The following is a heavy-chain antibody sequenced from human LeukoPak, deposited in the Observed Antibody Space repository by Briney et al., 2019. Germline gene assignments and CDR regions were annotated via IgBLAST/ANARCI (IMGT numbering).Heavy chain of an antibody. Sequence: ASVKVSCKASGYTFTDYFMHWVRQAPGQGLKWMGWINPNSGGTDFAQKFQGRVTMTSDTSISTAYMELSSLTSDDTAVYYCARGRFSGYGADWGQGTLVTVSS. D-gene: IGHD5-12*01. CDR2: INPNSGGT. CDR3: ARGRFSGYGAD. CDR1: GYTFTDYF. V-gene: IGHV1-2*02. J-gene: IGHJ4*02.